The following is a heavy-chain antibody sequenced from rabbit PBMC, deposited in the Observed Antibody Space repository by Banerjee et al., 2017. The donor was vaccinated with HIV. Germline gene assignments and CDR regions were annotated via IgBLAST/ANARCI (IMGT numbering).Heavy chain of an antibody. D-gene: IGHD3-1*01. CDR2: IYTATGSA. V-gene: IGHV1S45*01. J-gene: IGHJ4*01. CDR3: ARHDGGNVGYSL. Sequence: QEQLEESGGDLVKPEGSLTLSCTASGFTLSRYWMCWVRQAPGKGLEWIGCIYTATGSAYYATWAKGRFTISKTSSTTVTLQLNSLTAADTATYFCARHDGGNVGYSLWGQGTLVTVS. CDR1: GFTLSRYW.